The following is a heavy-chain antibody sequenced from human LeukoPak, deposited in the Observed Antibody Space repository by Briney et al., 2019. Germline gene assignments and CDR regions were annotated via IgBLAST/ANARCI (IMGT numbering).Heavy chain of an antibody. Sequence: GASVKVSCKASGYTFTGYYMHWVRQAPGQGLEWMGWINPNSGGTNYAQKFQGRVTMTRDTSISTAYMELSRLRSDDTAVYYCGRERGTDYDFLSGYFDYWGQGTLVTVSS. CDR2: INPNSGGT. CDR1: GYTFTGYY. V-gene: IGHV1-2*02. J-gene: IGHJ4*02. CDR3: GRERGTDYDFLSGYFDY. D-gene: IGHD3-3*01.